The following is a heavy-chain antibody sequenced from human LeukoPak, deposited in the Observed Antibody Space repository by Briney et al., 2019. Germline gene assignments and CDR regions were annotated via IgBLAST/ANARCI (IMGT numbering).Heavy chain of an antibody. D-gene: IGHD3-10*01. V-gene: IGHV4-59*08. CDR1: GLSFEHYF. CDR3: ASHRRSHGSEY. J-gene: IGHJ4*02. Sequence: SETLSLTCTVSGLSFEHYFWSWIRQPPGKGLEWVGYVYYSGSTDYSPSLESRLTISADTSKNQFSLKLRSVTAADTAVYYCASHRRSHGSEYWGQGTLVIVSS. CDR2: VYYSGST.